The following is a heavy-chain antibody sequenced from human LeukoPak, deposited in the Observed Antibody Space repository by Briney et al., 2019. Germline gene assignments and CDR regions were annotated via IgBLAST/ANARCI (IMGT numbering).Heavy chain of an antibody. CDR2: IKQDGSEK. Sequence: GGSLRLSCAASGFTFSSYWMSWVHQAPGKGLEWVANIKQDGSEKYYVDSVKGRFTISRDNAKNSLYLQMNSLRAEDTAVYYCARGVVGVAGSYSYEFDYWGQGTLVTVSS. D-gene: IGHD1-26*01. CDR1: GFTFSSYW. V-gene: IGHV3-7*01. CDR3: ARGVVGVAGSYSYEFDY. J-gene: IGHJ4*02.